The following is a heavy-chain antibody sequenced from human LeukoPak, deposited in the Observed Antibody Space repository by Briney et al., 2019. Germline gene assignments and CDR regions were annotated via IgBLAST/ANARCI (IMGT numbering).Heavy chain of an antibody. D-gene: IGHD3-22*01. V-gene: IGHV1-18*01. CDR3: ARSSGYYSSLFYMHV. Sequence: ASVKVSCKASGYTFTSYGISWGRQAPGQGLEWMGWISAYNGNTNYAQKLQGRVTMTTDTSTSTAYMELRSLRSDDTAVYYCARSSGYYSSLFYMHVWGQGTTVTVSS. CDR1: GYTFTSYG. CDR2: ISAYNGNT. J-gene: IGHJ6*03.